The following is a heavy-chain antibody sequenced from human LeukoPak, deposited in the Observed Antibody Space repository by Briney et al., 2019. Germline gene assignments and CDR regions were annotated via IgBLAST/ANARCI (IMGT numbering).Heavy chain of an antibody. CDR2: IYHSGST. J-gene: IGHJ5*02. CDR3: AREYGIVRYWFDP. CDR1: GYSISSGYY. V-gene: IGHV4-38-2*02. Sequence: WETLSLTCAVSGYSISSGYYWGWIRQPPGKGLEWIGSIYHSGSTYYNPSLKSRVTISVDTSKNQFSLKLSSVTAADTAVYYCAREYGIVRYWFDPWGQGTLVTVSS. D-gene: IGHD2-21*01.